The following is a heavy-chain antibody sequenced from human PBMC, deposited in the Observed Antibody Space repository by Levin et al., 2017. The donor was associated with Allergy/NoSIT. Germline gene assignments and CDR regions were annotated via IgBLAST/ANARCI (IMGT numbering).Heavy chain of an antibody. D-gene: IGHD3-10*01. Sequence: PGGSLRLSCAASGFTFSSYGMHWVRQAPGKGLEWVAVIWYDGSNKYYADSVKGRFTISRDNSKNTLYLQMNSLRAEDTAVYYCARDHEFYGSGTVDYWGQGTLVTVSS. CDR1: GFTFSSYG. CDR2: IWYDGSNK. V-gene: IGHV3-33*01. CDR3: ARDHEFYGSGTVDY. J-gene: IGHJ4*02.